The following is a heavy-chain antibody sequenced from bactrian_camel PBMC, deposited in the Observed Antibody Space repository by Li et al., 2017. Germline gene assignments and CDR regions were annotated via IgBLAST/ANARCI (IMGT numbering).Heavy chain of an antibody. CDR2: IDNDLST. D-gene: IGHD6*01. J-gene: IGHJ6*01. Sequence: QLVESGGGSVRAGGNLTLSCATPVLTPSGYCMGWFRQAPGKQREGVAVIDNDLSTEYADSVMGRFTISKDNGLNTFNLQMNNLKPEDTAMYFCATDSSLIAREGCTVLGEFLGSWGQGTQ. CDR1: VLTPSGYC. CDR3: ATDSSLIAREGCTVLGEFLGS. V-gene: IGHV3S55*01.